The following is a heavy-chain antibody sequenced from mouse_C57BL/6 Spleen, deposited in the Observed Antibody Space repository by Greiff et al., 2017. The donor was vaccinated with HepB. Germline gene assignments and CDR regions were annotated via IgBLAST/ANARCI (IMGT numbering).Heavy chain of an antibody. CDR3: ARGGGLRRRGDYYAMDY. Sequence: QVQLQQSGPGLVAPSQSLSITCTVSGFSLTSYGVHWVRQPPGKGLEWLVVIWSDGSTTYNSALKSRLSISKDNSKSQVFLKMNSLQTDDTAMYYCARGGGLRRRGDYYAMDYWGQGTSVTVSS. CDR1: GFSLTSYG. CDR2: IWSDGST. J-gene: IGHJ4*01. V-gene: IGHV2-6*03. D-gene: IGHD2-4*01.